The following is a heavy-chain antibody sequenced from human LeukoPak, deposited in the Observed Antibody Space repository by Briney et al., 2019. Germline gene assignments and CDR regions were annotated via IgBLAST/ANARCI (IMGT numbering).Heavy chain of an antibody. CDR1: GYTFTGYY. CDR3: AREPDYDILSGFFDY. V-gene: IGHV1-2*02. D-gene: IGHD3-9*01. CDR2: INPNSGGT. Sequence: ASVKVSCKASGYTFTGYYMHWVRQAPGQGLEWMGWINPNSGGTNYAQKFQGRVTMTRDTSISTAYMELSRLRSDDTAVYYCAREPDYDILSGFFDYWGQGTLVTVSS. J-gene: IGHJ4*02.